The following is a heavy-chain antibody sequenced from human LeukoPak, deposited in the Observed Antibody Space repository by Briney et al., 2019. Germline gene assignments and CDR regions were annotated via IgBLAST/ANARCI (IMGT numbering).Heavy chain of an antibody. V-gene: IGHV1-69*13. Sequence: ASVKVSCKASGGTFSSYAISWVRQAPGQGLEWMGGTIPMYGTTNYAQKFQGRVTITADESTSTAYMELSSLRSEDTALYYCARDRDDSSGYYYGRVLEYWGQGTLVTVSS. D-gene: IGHD3-22*01. J-gene: IGHJ4*02. CDR2: TIPMYGTT. CDR3: ARDRDDSSGYYYGRVLEY. CDR1: GGTFSSYA.